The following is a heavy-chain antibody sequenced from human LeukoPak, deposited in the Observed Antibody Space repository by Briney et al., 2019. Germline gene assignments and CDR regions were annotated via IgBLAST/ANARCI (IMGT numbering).Heavy chain of an antibody. CDR1: GVSISSSNSY. J-gene: IGHJ4*02. V-gene: IGHV4-39*01. CDR2: IYYSGNT. CDR3: ATSGYSSGWYYSAFDY. Sequence: SETLSLTCTVSGVSISSSNSYWGWIRQPPGKGLEWIGSIYYSGNTYYNASLKSQVSISIDTSKNQFSLKLSSVTAADTAVYYCATSGYSSGWYYSAFDYWGQGTLVTVSS. D-gene: IGHD6-19*01.